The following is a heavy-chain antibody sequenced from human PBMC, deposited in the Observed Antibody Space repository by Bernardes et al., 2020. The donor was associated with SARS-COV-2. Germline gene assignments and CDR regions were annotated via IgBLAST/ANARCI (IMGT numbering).Heavy chain of an antibody. CDR1: GFTFSSYG. V-gene: IGHV3-23*01. J-gene: IGHJ5*02. CDR3: AKGGYNSPFDP. Sequence: GGSLRLSCAASGFTFSSYGMNWVRQAPGKGLEWLSTISTGGGTYYADSVKGRFTISRDNYKNTLYLQLSSLTVEDTAVYYCAKGGYNSPFDPWGQGTLVTVSS. CDR2: ISTGGGT. D-gene: IGHD5-12*01.